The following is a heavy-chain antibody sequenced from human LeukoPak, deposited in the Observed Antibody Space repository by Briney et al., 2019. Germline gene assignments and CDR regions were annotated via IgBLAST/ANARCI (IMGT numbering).Heavy chain of an antibody. V-gene: IGHV1-69*13. CDR1: GGTFSSYA. D-gene: IGHD5-12*01. Sequence: ASVKVSCKASGGTFSSYAISWVRQAPGQGLEWMGGIIPIFGTVNYAQKFQGRVTITADESTSTAYMELSSLRSEDTAVYYCARLLVATRLDVDYWGQGTLVTVSS. J-gene: IGHJ4*02. CDR2: IIPIFGTV. CDR3: ARLLVATRLDVDY.